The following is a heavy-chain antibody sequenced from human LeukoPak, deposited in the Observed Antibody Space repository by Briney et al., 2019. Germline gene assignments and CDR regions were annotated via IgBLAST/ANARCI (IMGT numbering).Heavy chain of an antibody. CDR1: GGSISSYY. J-gene: IGHJ6*02. CDR2: IYYSGNT. V-gene: IGHV4-59*01. D-gene: IGHD6-13*01. CDR3: ARLRAHSSSWSLHYYYYGMDV. Sequence: PSETLSLTCTVSGGSISSYYWSWIRQPPGKGLEWIGYIYYSGNTNYNPSLKSRVTISVDTSKNQFSLQLSSVTAADTAVYYCARLRAHSSSWSLHYYYYGMDVRGQGTTVT.